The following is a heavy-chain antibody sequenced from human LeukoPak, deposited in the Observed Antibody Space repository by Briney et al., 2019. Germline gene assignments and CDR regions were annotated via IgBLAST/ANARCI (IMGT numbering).Heavy chain of an antibody. CDR3: ATVEAVRGVVN. CDR1: GYTFTSYG. CDR2: ISAYNGNT. V-gene: IGHV1-18*01. Sequence: ASVKVSCKASGYTFTSYGISWVRQAPGQGLEWMGWISAYNGNTNYAQKLQGRVTMTTDTSTSTAYMELRSLRSEDTAVYYCATVEAVRGVVNWGQGTLVTVSS. D-gene: IGHD3-10*01. J-gene: IGHJ4*02.